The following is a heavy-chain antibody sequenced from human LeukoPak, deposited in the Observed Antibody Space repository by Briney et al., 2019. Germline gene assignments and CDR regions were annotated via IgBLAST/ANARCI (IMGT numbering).Heavy chain of an antibody. CDR2: ISSSGSTI. CDR3: ARVAAGYSVSYFDY. CDR1: GFTFSDYY. D-gene: IGHD4-23*01. V-gene: IGHV3-11*04. J-gene: IGHJ4*02. Sequence: GGSLRLSCAASGFTFSDYYMSWIRQAPGKGLEWVSYISSSGSTIYYADSVKGRFTISRDNAKNSLYLQMNSLRDEDTAVYYCARVAAGYSVSYFDYWGQGTLVTVSS.